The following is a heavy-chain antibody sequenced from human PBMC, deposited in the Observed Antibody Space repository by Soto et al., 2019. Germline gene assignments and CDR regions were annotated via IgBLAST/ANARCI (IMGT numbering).Heavy chain of an antibody. CDR2: ISSNGGST. CDR1: CLRFSRCA. V-gene: IGHV3-64D*06. J-gene: IGHJ2*01. CDR3: VKDFSDYGDFWYSEP. D-gene: IGHD4-17*01. Sequence: GGRSLSSSVACLRFSRCAMRRVRQAPGKGLEYVSSISSNGGSTSYADSGKGRFTISRDNSKNTLYLQMSSLRAEDTAVYYCVKDFSDYGDFWYSEPWGRGTL.